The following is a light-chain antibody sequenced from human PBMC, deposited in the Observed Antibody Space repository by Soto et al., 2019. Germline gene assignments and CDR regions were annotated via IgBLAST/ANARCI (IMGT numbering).Light chain of an antibody. CDR2: GAS. CDR1: QSISSAH. J-gene: IGKJ4*01. CDR3: QHYDGSPLT. V-gene: IGKV3-20*01. Sequence: EGVLTQSPGTVSLSPGERGTLSCRASQSISSAHLVWYQQKPGQAPRLLIYGASSRATGIPDRFSGSGSGTDFTLTISRLEPEDFAVYYCQHYDGSPLTFGGGTKVELK.